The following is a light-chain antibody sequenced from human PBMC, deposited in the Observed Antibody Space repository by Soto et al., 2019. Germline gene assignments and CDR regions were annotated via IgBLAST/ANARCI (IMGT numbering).Light chain of an antibody. V-gene: IGKV3-20*01. CDR2: GAS. Sequence: EIVLTQSPGTLSLSPGERATLSCRANQPISGDYLAWYQQRPGQAPRLLIYGASSRATGIPARFSGGGSGTDFTLTISRLEPEDFATYYCQLGGFAQGTKVEIQ. J-gene: IGKJ1*01. CDR3: QLGG. CDR1: QPISGDY.